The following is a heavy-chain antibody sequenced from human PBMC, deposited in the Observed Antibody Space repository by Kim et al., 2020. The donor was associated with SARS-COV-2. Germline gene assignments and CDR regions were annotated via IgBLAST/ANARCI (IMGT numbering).Heavy chain of an antibody. CDR1: GFTFSSYG. V-gene: IGHV3-30*18. CDR2: ISYDGSNK. D-gene: IGHD6-19*01. CDR3: AKAVIAVAGTAPDYYYYYGMDV. Sequence: GGSLRLSCAASGFTFSSYGMHWVRQAPGKGLEWVAVISYDGSNKYYADSVEGRFTISRDNSKNTLYLQMNSLRAEDTAVYYCAKAVIAVAGTAPDYYYYYGMDVWGQGTTVTVSS. J-gene: IGHJ6*02.